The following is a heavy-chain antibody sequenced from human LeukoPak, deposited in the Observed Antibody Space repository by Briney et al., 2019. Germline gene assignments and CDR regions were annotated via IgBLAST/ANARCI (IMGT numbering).Heavy chain of an antibody. J-gene: IGHJ6*03. CDR1: GFTFDDYA. D-gene: IGHD3-10*02. V-gene: IGHV3-9*01. CDR3: AKDIFVRRNYYYYMDV. Sequence: GGSLRLSCAASGFTFDDYAMHWVRQAPGKGLEWVSGTSWNSGSLGYADSVKGRFTISRDNAKNSLYLQMNSLRAEDTALYYRAKDIFVRRNYYYYMDVWGKGTTVTVSS. CDR2: TSWNSGSL.